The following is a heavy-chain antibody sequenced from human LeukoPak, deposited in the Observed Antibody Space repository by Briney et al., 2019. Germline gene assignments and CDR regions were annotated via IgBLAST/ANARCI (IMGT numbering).Heavy chain of an antibody. CDR1: GFTFSDYA. D-gene: IGHD1-1*01. V-gene: IGHV3-64*01. CDR3: ARSPPGRTNWNYYDY. Sequence: GGSLRLSCAASGFTFSDYAMHWVRQAPGQGLEFFSVIGPIGVYTYYANSVKGRFTISRDNSKSTVSLQMGSLRDEDMAVYYCARSPPGRTNWNYYDYWGRGTLVTVSS. CDR2: IGPIGVYT. J-gene: IGHJ4*02.